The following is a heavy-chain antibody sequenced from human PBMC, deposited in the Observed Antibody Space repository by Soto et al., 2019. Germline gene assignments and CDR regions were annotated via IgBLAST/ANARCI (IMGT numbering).Heavy chain of an antibody. D-gene: IGHD6-25*01. V-gene: IGHV4-30-2*01. J-gene: IGHJ3*01. Sequence: QLQLQESGSGLVKPSQTLSLTCAVSGGSISSGGYSWSWIRQPQGKALEWIGYIYHSGSTYYNPSLKSRVTISVDRSKNQLSLKLSSVTAADTAVYYCARAGYSSDDRAFDLWGQGTMVTVSS. CDR2: IYHSGST. CDR3: ARAGYSSDDRAFDL. CDR1: GGSISSGGYS.